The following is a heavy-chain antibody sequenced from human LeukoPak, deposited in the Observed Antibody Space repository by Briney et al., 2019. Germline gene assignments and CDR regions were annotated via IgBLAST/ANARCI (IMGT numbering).Heavy chain of an antibody. CDR2: ISSDGTNR. CDR3: ARIGGDRHPIEY. J-gene: IGHJ4*02. CDR1: GFSFRSYA. Sequence: PGGSLRLSCAASGFSFRSYAMHWVRQAPGKGLEWVAVISSDGTNRYYADSVKGRFTISRDNSKNTLYLQMNSLRAEDTAVYYCARIGGDRHPIEYWGQGTLVTVSS. D-gene: IGHD2-21*02. V-gene: IGHV3-30*04.